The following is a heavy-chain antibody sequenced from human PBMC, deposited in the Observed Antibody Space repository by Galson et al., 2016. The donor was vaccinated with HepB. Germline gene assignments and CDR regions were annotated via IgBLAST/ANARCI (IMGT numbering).Heavy chain of an antibody. J-gene: IGHJ4*02. V-gene: IGHV1-18*04. Sequence: SVKVSCKASGYTFTRYYMHWVRQAPGQGLEWMGWIGAYNGNTHSAQKFQDRVTLTRNTFTTTVYLELRSLRLDDTAVYYCAAHSGTNSWGRKALDYWSQGTLITVSS. CDR3: AAHSGTNSWGRKALDY. CDR1: GYTFTRYY. D-gene: IGHD1-26*01. CDR2: IGAYNGNT.